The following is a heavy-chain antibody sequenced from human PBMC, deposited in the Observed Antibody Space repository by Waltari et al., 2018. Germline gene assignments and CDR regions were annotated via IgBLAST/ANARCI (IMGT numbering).Heavy chain of an antibody. Sequence: QVQLVQSGAEVKKPGSSVKVSCKASGGTFSSYAISWVRQAPGQGLEWMGWMNPNSGNTGYAQKFQGRVTMTRNTSISTAYMELSSLRSEDTAVYYCARAKYYYDSSGYYYRDAFDIWGQGTMVTVSS. V-gene: IGHV1-8*02. CDR3: ARAKYYYDSSGYYYRDAFDI. J-gene: IGHJ3*02. CDR1: GGTFSSYA. CDR2: MNPNSGNT. D-gene: IGHD3-22*01.